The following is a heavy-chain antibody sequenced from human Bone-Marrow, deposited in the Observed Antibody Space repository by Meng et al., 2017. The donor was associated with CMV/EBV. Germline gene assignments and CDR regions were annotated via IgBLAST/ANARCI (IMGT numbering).Heavy chain of an antibody. V-gene: IGHV3-66*02. Sequence: GGSLRLSCAASGFTVSRNYMSWVRQAPGKGLEWVSVIYTGSSTYYVDSVKGRFTISRDNSKNTLYLQMNSLRVEGTALYYCALYSNYYASTYYYGMDVWGQGTTVTVSS. CDR2: IYTGSST. J-gene: IGHJ6*02. CDR3: ALYSNYYASTYYYGMDV. D-gene: IGHD4-11*01. CDR1: GFTVSRNY.